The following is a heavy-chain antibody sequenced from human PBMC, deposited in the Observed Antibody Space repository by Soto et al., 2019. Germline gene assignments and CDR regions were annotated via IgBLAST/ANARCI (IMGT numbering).Heavy chain of an antibody. Sequence: GESLNISCKGAGYSFTSYLIGWVRQMPGKGLEWMGIIYPGDSYTRYIPSFQGQVTISADKSISTAYLQWSSLKASDTAVYYCARRMITDAFDIWGQGTMVTVSS. CDR1: GYSFTSYL. J-gene: IGHJ3*02. V-gene: IGHV5-51*01. D-gene: IGHD3-16*01. CDR3: ARRMITDAFDI. CDR2: IYPGDSYT.